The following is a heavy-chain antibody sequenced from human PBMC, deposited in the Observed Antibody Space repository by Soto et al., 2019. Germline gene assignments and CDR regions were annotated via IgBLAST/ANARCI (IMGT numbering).Heavy chain of an antibody. J-gene: IGHJ5*02. CDR3: ARGMVRGVRPALPGRGYNWFDP. CDR1: GGSISSGDYY. CDR2: LYYSGST. Sequence: PSLTCTVSGGSISSGDYYWSWIRQPPGKGLEWIGYLYYSGSTYYNPSLKSRVTISVDTSKNQFSLKLSSVTAADTAVYYCARGMVRGVRPALPGRGYNWFDPWGQGTLVTVSS. D-gene: IGHD3-10*01. V-gene: IGHV4-30-4*01.